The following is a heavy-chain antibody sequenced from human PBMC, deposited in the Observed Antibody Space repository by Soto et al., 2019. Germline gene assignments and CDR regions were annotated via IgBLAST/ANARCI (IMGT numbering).Heavy chain of an antibody. Sequence: SETLSLTCTVSGGSITSSEYYWAWIRQPPGKGLQFVGTIYYSGSSYSNPSLKSRLSMSVDTSKNQFSLTMKSVTAADTGVYYCASHPLNWGDADSWGQGVLVTVSS. CDR2: IYYSGSS. CDR3: ASHPLNWGDADS. CDR1: GGSITSSEYY. J-gene: IGHJ4*02. D-gene: IGHD7-27*01. V-gene: IGHV4-39*01.